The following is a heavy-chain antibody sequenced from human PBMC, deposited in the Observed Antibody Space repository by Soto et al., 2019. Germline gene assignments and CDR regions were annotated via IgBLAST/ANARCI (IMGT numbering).Heavy chain of an antibody. D-gene: IGHD5-12*01. CDR1: GDSIRSYY. CDR2: IYYSGST. V-gene: IGHV4-59*01. CDR3: ARAYGGFDNGLDV. Sequence: SETLSLTCTVSGDSIRSYYWTWIRQPPGKGLELIGYIYYSGSTRYNPSLKSRVTISVDMSKNQFSLKLSSVIAADTAVYYCARAYGGFDNGLDVWGQGTALTVSS. J-gene: IGHJ6*02.